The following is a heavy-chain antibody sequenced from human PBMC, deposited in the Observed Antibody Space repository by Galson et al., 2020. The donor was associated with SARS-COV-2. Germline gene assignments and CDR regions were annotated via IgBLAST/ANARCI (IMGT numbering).Heavy chain of an antibody. CDR2: ISGGSSHI. J-gene: IGHJ4*02. CDR1: GFTFSTYN. D-gene: IGHD3-3*01. Sequence: GGSLRLSCAASGFTFSTYNMNWVRQAPGKGLEWVSSISGGSSHIFYADSVKGRFTISRDNAKNSLYLQMNSLRAEDTAVYYCARDSAVWSGYYVLDSWGQGTLVTVSS. V-gene: IGHV3-21*01. CDR3: ARDSAVWSGYYVLDS.